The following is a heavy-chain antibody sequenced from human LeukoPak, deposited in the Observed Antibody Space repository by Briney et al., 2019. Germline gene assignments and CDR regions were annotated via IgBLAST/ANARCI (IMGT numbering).Heavy chain of an antibody. CDR1: GFTVSSNY. CDR3: ARVGRYCSGGSCFWFDP. J-gene: IGHJ5*02. D-gene: IGHD2-15*01. V-gene: IGHV3-7*01. Sequence: GGSLRLSCAASGFTVSSNYMSWVRQAPGKGLEWVANIKQDGSEKYYVDSVKGRFTISRDNAKNSLYLQMNSLRAEDTAVYYCARVGRYCSGGSCFWFDPWGQGTLVTVSS. CDR2: IKQDGSEK.